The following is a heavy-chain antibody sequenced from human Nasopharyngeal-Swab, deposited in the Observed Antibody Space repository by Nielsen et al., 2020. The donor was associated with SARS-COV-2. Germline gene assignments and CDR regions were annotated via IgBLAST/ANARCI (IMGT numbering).Heavy chain of an antibody. V-gene: IGHV3-23*01. J-gene: IGHJ4*02. D-gene: IGHD3-10*01. CDR3: VRITMVRGADY. CDR2: ISASGSST. Sequence: GESLKISCIASGFTFNIYAMAWVRRTPGRGLQWVSGISASGSSTYYTDSVKGRFTISRDNSKNTLYLQMSSLRAEDTAVYYCVRITMVRGADYWGQGTLVTVSS. CDR1: GFTFNIYA.